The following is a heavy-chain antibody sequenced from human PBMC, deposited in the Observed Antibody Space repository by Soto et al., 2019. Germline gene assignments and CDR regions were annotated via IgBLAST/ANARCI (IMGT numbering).Heavy chain of an antibody. Sequence: GASVNVACKPSGYTFAAYYLHWVRQAPGRGLEWMGFIFPNSVGSTTSAPQFEGRVTMTRDSSISTAYLELSGLTSEDTGVYYCAKDEGGIFDSWGQGTLVTVSA. J-gene: IGHJ4*01. CDR1: GYTFAAYY. CDR2: IFPNSVGST. CDR3: AKDEGGIFDS. V-gene: IGHV1-2*02. D-gene: IGHD3-16*01.